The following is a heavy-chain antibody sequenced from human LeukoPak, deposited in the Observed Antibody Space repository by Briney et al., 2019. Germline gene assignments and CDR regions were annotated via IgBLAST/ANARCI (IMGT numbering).Heavy chain of an antibody. CDR1: GFTFSSYS. Sequence: GGSLRLSCAASGFTFSSYSMNWVRQAPGKGLEWVSSISSSSNYIYYADSVKGRFTISRDNAKNSLYLQMISLRAEDTAVYYCAPQYQLLTPYDYWGQGTLVTVSS. CDR2: ISSSSNYI. D-gene: IGHD2-2*01. CDR3: APQYQLLTPYDY. V-gene: IGHV3-21*01. J-gene: IGHJ4*02.